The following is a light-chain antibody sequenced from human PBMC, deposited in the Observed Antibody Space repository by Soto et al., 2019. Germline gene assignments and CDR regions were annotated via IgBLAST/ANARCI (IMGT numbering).Light chain of an antibody. CDR3: QSYDSSLSVLDV. J-gene: IGLJ1*01. CDR2: GNS. CDR1: SSNIGAGYD. V-gene: IGLV1-40*01. Sequence: QSVLTQPPSVSGAPGQRVTISCTGSSSNIGAGYDVHWYQQLPRTAPKLLIYGNSNRPSGVPDRFSGSKSGTSASLAITGLQAEDEADYYCQSYDSSLSVLDVFGTGTKLTVL.